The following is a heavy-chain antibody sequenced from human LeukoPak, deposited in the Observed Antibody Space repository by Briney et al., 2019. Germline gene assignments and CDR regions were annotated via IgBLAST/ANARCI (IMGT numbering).Heavy chain of an antibody. CDR1: TTSVNSYF. CDR2: IYPTGTT. V-gene: IGHV4-4*07. CDR3: GRQGYTASHRFLDY. J-gene: IGHJ4*02. Sequence: SETLSLTCTVSTTSVNSYFWGWVRLPAGKGLEWLGRIYPTGTTYYNPSLKSRLTLPIETSKSQFSLTLRSATAADTAVYFCGRQGYTASHRFLDYWSQGTLVTVSS. D-gene: IGHD5-18*01.